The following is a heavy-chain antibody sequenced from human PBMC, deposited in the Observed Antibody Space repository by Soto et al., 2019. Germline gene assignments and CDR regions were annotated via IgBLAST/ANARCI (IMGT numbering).Heavy chain of an antibody. J-gene: IGHJ5*01. CDR2: VSYDGTKK. CDR3: ARWVGGSMSDNSGKYDS. CDR1: GFTFSRNG. Sequence: QVQLVESGGGVVQPGTSLRLTCAGSGFTFSRNGMHWVRQAPGKGLEWVALVSYDGTKKYYVDSVKGRFTISRDNSENTLYPQMNSLRAEDTAVYYCARWVGGSMSDNSGKYDSWGQGTLVTVSS. V-gene: IGHV3-30*03. D-gene: IGHD3-22*01.